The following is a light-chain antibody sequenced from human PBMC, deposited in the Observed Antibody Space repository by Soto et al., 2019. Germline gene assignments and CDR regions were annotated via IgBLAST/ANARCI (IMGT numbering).Light chain of an antibody. V-gene: IGKV3-20*01. J-gene: IGKJ1*01. CDR2: NAS. Sequence: ETVLTQSPGTLSLSPGERATLSCKASQSVSNNYLAWYQQKPGQAPRLLIYNASSRATGIPDRFSGSGSGTDFTLTISRLEAEDFAVYYCQQYGSSPGTFGQGTKVDIK. CDR1: QSVSNNY. CDR3: QQYGSSPGT.